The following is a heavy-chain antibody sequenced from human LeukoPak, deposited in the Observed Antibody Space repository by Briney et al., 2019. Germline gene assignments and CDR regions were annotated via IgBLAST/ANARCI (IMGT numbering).Heavy chain of an antibody. V-gene: IGHV3-74*01. CDR1: GFTFTNYW. CDR3: AKDSVNYDSSGYYDY. Sequence: GGSLRLSCAASGFTFTNYWMNWVRQAPGKGLVWVSRINNDGSSTTYADSVKGRFTISRDNAKNTVYLQMNSLRAEDTAVYYCAKDSVNYDSSGYYDYWGQGTLVTVSS. J-gene: IGHJ4*02. D-gene: IGHD3-22*01. CDR2: INNDGSST.